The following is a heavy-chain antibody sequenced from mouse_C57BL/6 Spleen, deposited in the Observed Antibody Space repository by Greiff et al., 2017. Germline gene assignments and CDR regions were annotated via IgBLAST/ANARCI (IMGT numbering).Heavy chain of an antibody. V-gene: IGHV1-82*01. CDR1: GYAFSSSW. CDR2: IYPGDGDT. J-gene: IGHJ3*01. D-gene: IGHD2-4*01. Sequence: VQLQQSGPELVKPGASVKISCKASGYAFSSSWMNWVKQRPGKGLEWIGRIYPGDGDTNYNGKFKGKATLTVDKSSSTAYMQLSSLTSEDSAVYYCAREEEYYDYEFAYWGQGTLVTVSA. CDR3: AREEEYYDYEFAY.